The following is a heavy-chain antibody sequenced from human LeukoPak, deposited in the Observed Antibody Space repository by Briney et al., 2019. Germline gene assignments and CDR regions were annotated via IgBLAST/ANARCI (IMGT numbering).Heavy chain of an antibody. D-gene: IGHD4-17*01. CDR2: IYYSGST. Sequence: SETLSLTCTVSGGSISSGDYYWSWIRQPPGKGLEWIGYIYYSGSTNYNPSLKSRVTISVDTSKNQFSLKLSSVTAADTAVYYCARQSDTVTTEFDYWGQGTLVTVSS. CDR3: ARQSDTVTTEFDY. V-gene: IGHV4-61*08. J-gene: IGHJ4*02. CDR1: GGSISSGDYY.